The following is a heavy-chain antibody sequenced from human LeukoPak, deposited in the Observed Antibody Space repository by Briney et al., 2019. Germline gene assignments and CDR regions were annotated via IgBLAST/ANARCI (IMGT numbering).Heavy chain of an antibody. Sequence: SETLSLTCTVSGGSISSSSYSWGWIRQPPGKGLEWIGSIYYSGSTYYNPSLKSRVTISVDTSKNQFSLKLSSVTAADTAVYYCAKGSNCSSTSCYRNWFDPWGQGTLVTVSS. CDR3: AKGSNCSSTSCYRNWFDP. CDR1: GGSISSSSYS. J-gene: IGHJ5*02. CDR2: IYYSGST. D-gene: IGHD2-2*01. V-gene: IGHV4-39*01.